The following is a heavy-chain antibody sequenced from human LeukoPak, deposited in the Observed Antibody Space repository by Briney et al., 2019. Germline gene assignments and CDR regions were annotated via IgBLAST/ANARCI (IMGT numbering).Heavy chain of an antibody. Sequence: ASVKVSCKASGYTFTSYAMHWVRQAPGQGLEWMGWINAGNGNTKYSQKFQGRVTITRDTSASTAHMELSSLRSEDTAVYYCASPDPSMVRGAPHVYYYYYGMDVWGQGTTVTVSS. D-gene: IGHD3-10*01. J-gene: IGHJ6*02. CDR3: ASPDPSMVRGAPHVYYYYYGMDV. V-gene: IGHV1-3*01. CDR1: GYTFTSYA. CDR2: INAGNGNT.